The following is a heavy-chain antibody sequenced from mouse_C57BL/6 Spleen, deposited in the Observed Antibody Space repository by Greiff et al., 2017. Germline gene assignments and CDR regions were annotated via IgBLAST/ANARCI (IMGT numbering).Heavy chain of an antibody. V-gene: IGHV1-59*01. CDR1: GYTFTSYW. CDR2: IDPSDSYT. J-gene: IGHJ2*01. D-gene: IGHD1-2*01. CDR3: ARGFTITTSYYFYY. Sequence: QVQLQQPGAELVRPGTSVKLSCKASGYTFTSYWMHWVKQRPGQGLEWIGVIDPSDSYTNYNQKFKGKATLTVDTSSSTAYMQLSSLTSEDSAVYYCARGFTITTSYYFYYWGQGTTLTVSS.